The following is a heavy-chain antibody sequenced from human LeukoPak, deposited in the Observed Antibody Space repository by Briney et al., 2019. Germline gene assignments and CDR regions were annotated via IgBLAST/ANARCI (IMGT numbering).Heavy chain of an antibody. J-gene: IGHJ4*02. D-gene: IGHD3-22*01. V-gene: IGHV4-30-4*01. CDR3: AREGIYDSSGYYPN. Sequence: PSETLSLTCTVSGGSISSGDYYWSWIRQPPGKGLEWIGYIYYSGSTYYNPSLKSRVTISVDTSKNQFSLKLSSVTAADTAVYYCAREGIYDSSGYYPNWGQGTLVTVSS. CDR1: GGSISSGDYY. CDR2: IYYSGST.